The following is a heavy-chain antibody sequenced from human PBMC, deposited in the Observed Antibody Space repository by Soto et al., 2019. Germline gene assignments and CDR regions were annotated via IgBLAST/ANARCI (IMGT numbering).Heavy chain of an antibody. J-gene: IGHJ4*02. D-gene: IGHD6-13*01. CDR2: ISYDGNNI. CDR3: ATDLAARYYFDN. Sequence: QVHLVESGGGVVQPGKSLRLSCAASGFTFSRSAVHWVRQARGKGLEWVAIISYDGNNIFYADSVKGRFTISRDNSKNTLHLQMNSLKTEDTAMYYCATDLAARYYFDNWGQGTLVTVSS. V-gene: IGHV3-30-3*01. CDR1: GFTFSRSA.